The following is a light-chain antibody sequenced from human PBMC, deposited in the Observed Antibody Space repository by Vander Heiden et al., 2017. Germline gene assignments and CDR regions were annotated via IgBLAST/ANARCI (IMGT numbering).Light chain of an antibody. J-gene: IGLJ2*01. CDR3: SSYTSSSTLV. CDR1: SSDVGGYNY. CDR2: DVS. Sequence: QSALTQRASVSGSPGQSITISCTGTSSDVGGYNYVSWYQQHPGKAPKLMIYDVSNRPSGVSNRFSGSKSGNTASLTISGLQAEDEADYYCSSYTSSSTLVFGGGTKLTVL. V-gene: IGLV2-14*01.